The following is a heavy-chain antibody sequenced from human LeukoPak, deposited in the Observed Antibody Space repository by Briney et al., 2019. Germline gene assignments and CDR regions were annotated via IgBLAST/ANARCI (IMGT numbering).Heavy chain of an antibody. CDR1: GGTFSSYA. CDR3: AAKGFSSVSAFDI. J-gene: IGHJ3*02. Sequence: GASVKVSCKASGGTFSSYAISWVRQAPGQGLEWMGRIIPILGIANYAQKFQGRVTITADKSTSTAYMELSSLRSEDTAVYYCAAKGFSSVSAFDIWGQGTMVTVSS. D-gene: IGHD3-22*01. CDR2: IIPILGIA. V-gene: IGHV1-69*04.